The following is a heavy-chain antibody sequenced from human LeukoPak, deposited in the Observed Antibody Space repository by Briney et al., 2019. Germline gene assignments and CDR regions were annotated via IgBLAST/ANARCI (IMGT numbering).Heavy chain of an antibody. CDR2: ISSSSSTI. J-gene: IGHJ4*02. Sequence: GGSLRLSCAASGFTFSSYAMSWVRQAPGKGLEWVSYISSSSSTIYYADSVKGRFTISRDNAKNSLYLQMNSLRDEDTAVYYCAYCGGDCSSPFDYWGQGTLVTVSS. D-gene: IGHD2-21*02. CDR3: AYCGGDCSSPFDY. CDR1: GFTFSSYA. V-gene: IGHV3-48*02.